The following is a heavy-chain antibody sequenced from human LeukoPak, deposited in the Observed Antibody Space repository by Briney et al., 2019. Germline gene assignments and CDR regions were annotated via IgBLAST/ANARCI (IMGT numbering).Heavy chain of an antibody. CDR3: ARCAIFFDY. Sequence: SETLSLTCTVSGGSISSYYWSWIRQPPGEGLEWIGYIYYSGSTNYNPSLKSRVTISVDTSKNQFSLKLSSVTAADTAVYYCARCAIFFDYWGQGTLVTVSS. CDR1: GGSISSYY. CDR2: IYYSGST. D-gene: IGHD3-9*01. V-gene: IGHV4-59*08. J-gene: IGHJ4*02.